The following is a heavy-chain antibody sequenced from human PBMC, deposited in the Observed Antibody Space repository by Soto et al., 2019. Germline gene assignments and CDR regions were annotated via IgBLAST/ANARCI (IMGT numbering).Heavy chain of an antibody. CDR1: GYTFTSYD. J-gene: IGHJ6*02. V-gene: IGHV1-8*01. D-gene: IGHD3-3*01. Sequence: QVQLVQSGAEVKKPGASVKVSCKASGYTFTSYDINWVRQATGQGLEWMGWMNPNSGNTGYAQKFQGRVTMTRNTSISXXYXEXXSLRSEDTAVYYCARGSHYDFWSGYDTYYYYGMDVWGQGTTVTVSS. CDR3: ARGSHYDFWSGYDTYYYYGMDV. CDR2: MNPNSGNT.